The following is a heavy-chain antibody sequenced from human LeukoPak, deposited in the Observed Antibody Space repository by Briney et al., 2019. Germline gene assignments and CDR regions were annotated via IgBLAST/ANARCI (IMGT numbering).Heavy chain of an antibody. Sequence: GGSLRLSCAASGLTVSDNYMSWVRQAPGKGLEWVANIKADGDEKHYVHSVRGRFTISRDNATNQVFLQMNSLRVDDTAVYYCARGYCDRTDCYGAPDWWGQGTLVTVSS. V-gene: IGHV3-7*04. CDR1: GLTVSDNY. CDR3: ARGYCDRTDCYGAPDW. CDR2: IKADGDEK. D-gene: IGHD2-2*01. J-gene: IGHJ1*01.